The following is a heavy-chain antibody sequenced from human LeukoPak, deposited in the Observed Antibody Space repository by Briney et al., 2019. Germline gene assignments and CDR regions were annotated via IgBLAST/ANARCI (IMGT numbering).Heavy chain of an antibody. CDR2: IYYNGST. Sequence: SETLSLTCTVSGGSISNYYWSWIRQPPGTELEWIGYIYYNGSTNYNPSLKSRVTISVDTFKNQFSLKVSSVTAADTAVYYCARGSGGAMVSYYHHYYMDVWGKGTTVTISS. CDR1: GGSISNYY. CDR3: ARGSGGAMVSYYHHYYMDV. V-gene: IGHV4-59*01. J-gene: IGHJ6*03. D-gene: IGHD3-16*02.